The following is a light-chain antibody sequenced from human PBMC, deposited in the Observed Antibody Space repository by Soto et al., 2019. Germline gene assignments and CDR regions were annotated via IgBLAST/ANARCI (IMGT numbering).Light chain of an antibody. J-gene: IGKJ4*01. CDR2: SAA. Sequence: DIQLTQSPAFLSASVGDKVTITCRASQDISSYLAWYQQKPGKAPNLLVYSAATLQSGVPSRFSGSGSGTELTLTISSLQPEDFATYFCQQIDSYPVTFGGGTKVEIK. CDR3: QQIDSYPVT. CDR1: QDISSY. V-gene: IGKV1-9*01.